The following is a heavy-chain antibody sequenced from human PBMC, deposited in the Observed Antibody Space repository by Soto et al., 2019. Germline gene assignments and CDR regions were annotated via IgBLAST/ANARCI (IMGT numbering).Heavy chain of an antibody. CDR1: GFSFSRFG. CDR3: ARDDDYDANALDP. J-gene: IGHJ5*02. V-gene: IGHV3-33*01. Sequence: QVQLVESGGGVVQPGTSLRLSCAASGFSFSRFGMHWVRQAPGKGLEWVALIWNDGIRKVYVDSVKGRFTISRDNSKNTLDLQMNSLRAEDRAVDYGARDDDYDANALDPWGPGTLVTVSS. D-gene: IGHD3-22*01. CDR2: IWNDGIRK.